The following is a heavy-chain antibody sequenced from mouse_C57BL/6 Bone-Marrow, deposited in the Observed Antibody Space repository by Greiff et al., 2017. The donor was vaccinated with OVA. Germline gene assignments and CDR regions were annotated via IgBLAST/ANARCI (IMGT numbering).Heavy chain of an antibody. D-gene: IGHD2-4*01. Sequence: EVQLVESGGGLVQPGGSLSLSCAASGFTFTDYYMSWVRQPPGKALEWLGFIRNKANGYTTEYSASVKGRFTISRDNSQSILYLQMNALRAEDSATYYCARAYDYDGGYYFDYWGQGTTLTVSS. J-gene: IGHJ2*01. V-gene: IGHV7-3*01. CDR3: ARAYDYDGGYYFDY. CDR1: GFTFTDYY. CDR2: IRNKANGYTT.